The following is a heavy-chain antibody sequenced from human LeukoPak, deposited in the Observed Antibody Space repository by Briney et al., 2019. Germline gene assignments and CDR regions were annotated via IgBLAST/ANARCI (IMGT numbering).Heavy chain of an antibody. V-gene: IGHV1-46*01. D-gene: IGHD5-12*01. J-gene: IGHJ4*02. CDR1: GYTFTNYY. CDR2: INPSGGST. CDR3: AREGEIGYDLSDY. Sequence: ASVKVSCKASGYTFTNYYMNWARQAPGQGLEWMGIINPSGGSTSYAQKFQGRVTVTRDTSTSTVYMELSSLRSEDTAMYYCAREGEIGYDLSDYWGQGTWSPSPQ.